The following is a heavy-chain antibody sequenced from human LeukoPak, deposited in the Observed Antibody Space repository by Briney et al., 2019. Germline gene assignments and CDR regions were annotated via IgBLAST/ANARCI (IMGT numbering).Heavy chain of an antibody. CDR1: GGSISSYY. CDR2: ISYSGST. D-gene: IGHD1-1*01. CDR3: AREGTAGTNLNWFDP. Sequence: SETLSLTCTVSGGSISSYYWGWIRQPPGKGLEWIGYISYSGSTNFNPSLKSRVTISVDTSKNQFSLKLSSVTAADTAVYYCAREGTAGTNLNWFDPWGQGTLVTVSS. V-gene: IGHV4-59*01. J-gene: IGHJ5*02.